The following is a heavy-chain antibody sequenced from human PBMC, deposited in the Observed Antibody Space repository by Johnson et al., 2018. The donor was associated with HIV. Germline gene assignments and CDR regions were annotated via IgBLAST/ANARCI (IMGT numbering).Heavy chain of an antibody. CDR1: GFTVSSNY. CDR3: AKKGGLYSSSGDEFHI. D-gene: IGHD6-6*01. J-gene: IGHJ3*02. V-gene: IGHV3-66*02. CDR2: IYSGGST. Sequence: VQLVESGGGLVQPGGSLRLSCAASGFTVSSNYMSWVRQAPGKGLEWVSVIYSGGSTYYADSVKGRFTISRDNSKNTLYLQMNSLRAEDTAVYYCAKKGGLYSSSGDEFHICGQGTMVTVSS.